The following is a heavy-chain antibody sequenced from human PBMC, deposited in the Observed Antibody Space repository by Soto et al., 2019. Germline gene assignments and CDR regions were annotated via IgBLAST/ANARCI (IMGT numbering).Heavy chain of an antibody. J-gene: IGHJ6*02. CDR1: EYRYSNYW. V-gene: IGHV5-10-1*01. CDR3: ARTNYYYYGMDV. Sequence: PGEALKGSPKGPEYRYSNYWVYAVRQMPGKGLEWMGRIDPSDSYTNYSPSFQGHVTISADKSISTAYLQWSSLKASDTAMYYCARTNYYYYGMDVWGQGTTVTVSS. CDR2: IDPSDSYT.